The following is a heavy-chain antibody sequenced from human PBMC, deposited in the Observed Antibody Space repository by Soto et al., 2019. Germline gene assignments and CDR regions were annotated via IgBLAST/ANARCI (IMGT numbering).Heavy chain of an antibody. CDR3: ARNFWSRFDP. CDR2: INHSGST. D-gene: IGHD3-3*01. Sequence: SETLSLTCAVYGGSFSGYYWSWIRQPPGKGLEWIGEINHSGSTNYNPSLKSRVTISVDTSKNQFSLKLSSVTAADTAVYYCARNFWSRFDPWGQGTLVTVSS. CDR1: GGSFSGYY. V-gene: IGHV4-34*01. J-gene: IGHJ5*02.